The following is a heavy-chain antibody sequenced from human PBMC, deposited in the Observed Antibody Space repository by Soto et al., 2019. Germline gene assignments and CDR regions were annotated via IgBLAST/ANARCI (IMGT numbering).Heavy chain of an antibody. CDR1: GYTFISHG. D-gene: IGHD2-2*01. J-gene: IGHJ6*02. CDR2: ISGKNGNT. Sequence: QVQLVQSGVEVKKPGASVRVSCKASGYTFISHGISWVRQAPGQGLEWMGWISGKNGNTNYAQKLQGRVTLTTDTSTSTAYMELRSLRSDDTAVYYCARVSSSVVVVPDFGMYVWGQVTTVTVSS. CDR3: ARVSSSVVVVPDFGMYV. V-gene: IGHV1-18*04.